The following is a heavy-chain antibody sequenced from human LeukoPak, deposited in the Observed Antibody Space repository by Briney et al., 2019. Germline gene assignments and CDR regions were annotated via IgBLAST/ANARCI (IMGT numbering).Heavy chain of an antibody. V-gene: IGHV4-4*02. CDR3: ARSSSSWYRSPTEFDP. J-gene: IGHJ5*02. CDR2: IYHSGST. CDR1: GGSISSSNW. Sequence: PSGTLSLTCAVSGGSISSSNWWSWVRQPPGKGLEWIGEIYHSGSTNYNPSLKSRVTISVDTSKNQFSLKLSSVTAADTAVYYCARSSSSWYRSPTEFDPWGQGTLVTVSS. D-gene: IGHD6-13*01.